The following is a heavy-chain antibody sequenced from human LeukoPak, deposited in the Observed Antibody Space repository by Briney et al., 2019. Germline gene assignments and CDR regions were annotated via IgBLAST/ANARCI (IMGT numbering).Heavy chain of an antibody. CDR3: ARYYYDSSGYPDY. CDR1: GFTFSSYS. J-gene: IGHJ4*02. CDR2: ISSSSSTI. D-gene: IGHD3-22*01. V-gene: IGHV3-48*04. Sequence: GGSLRLSCAASGFTFSSYSMNWVRQAPGKGLEWVSYISSSSSTIYYADSVKGRFTISRDNAKNSLYLQMNSLRAEDTAVYYCARYYYDSSGYPDYWGQGTLVTVSS.